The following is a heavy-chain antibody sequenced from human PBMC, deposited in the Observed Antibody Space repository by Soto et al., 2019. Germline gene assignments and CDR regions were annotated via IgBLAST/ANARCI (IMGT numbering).Heavy chain of an antibody. J-gene: IGHJ4*02. CDR3: ARVPTMVRGVISGDDYFDY. V-gene: IGHV4-34*01. CDR2: INHSGST. Sequence: SETLSLTCAVHGGSFSGYYWSWIRQPPGKGLEWIGEINHSGSTNYNPSLKSRVTISVDTSKNQFSLKLSSVTAADTAVYYCARVPTMVRGVISGDDYFDYWGQGTLVTVSS. D-gene: IGHD3-10*01. CDR1: GGSFSGYY.